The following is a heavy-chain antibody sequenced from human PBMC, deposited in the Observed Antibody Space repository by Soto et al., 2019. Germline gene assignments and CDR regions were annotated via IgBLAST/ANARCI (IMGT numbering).Heavy chain of an antibody. V-gene: IGHV4-30-2*01. CDR3: ARRIVATETFEY. CDR1: GGSISSGGYS. D-gene: IGHD5-12*01. J-gene: IGHJ4*02. CDR2: IYHSGST. Sequence: TMSHTCAVAGGSISSGGYSWSWIKQPPGKGLEWIGYIYHSGSTKYNPSLNSRVTISVDTSKNQFSLTVTSVTAADTAVYYCARRIVATETFEYWGQGTLVTVSS.